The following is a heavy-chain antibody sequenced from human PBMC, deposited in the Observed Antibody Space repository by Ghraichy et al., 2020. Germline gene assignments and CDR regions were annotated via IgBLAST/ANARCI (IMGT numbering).Heavy chain of an antibody. V-gene: IGHV4-59*01. CDR3: ARYSSSSGLDPYYFDY. Sequence: SETLSLTCTVSGGSISSYYWSWIRQPPGKGLEWIGYIYYSGSTNYNPSLKSRVTISVDTSKNQFSLKLSSVTAADTAVYYCARYSSSSGLDPYYFDYWGQGTLVTVSS. D-gene: IGHD6-6*01. CDR1: GGSISSYY. CDR2: IYYSGST. J-gene: IGHJ4*02.